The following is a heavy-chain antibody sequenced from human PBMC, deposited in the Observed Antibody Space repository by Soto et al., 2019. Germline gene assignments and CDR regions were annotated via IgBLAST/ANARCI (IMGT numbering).Heavy chain of an antibody. D-gene: IGHD2-15*01. CDR1: GFTFSNYG. CDR2: LTDSGVDT. V-gene: IGHV3-23*01. CDR3: AKLVASATTY. Sequence: EVQLLESGGGLVQPGGSLRLSCAASGFTFSNYGMIWVRQAPGKGLEWVSALTDSGVDTYYADSVRSRFTISRDNSKNTLYLQMHSLRAEDTAVYYCAKLVASATTYWGQGTLVTVSS. J-gene: IGHJ4*02.